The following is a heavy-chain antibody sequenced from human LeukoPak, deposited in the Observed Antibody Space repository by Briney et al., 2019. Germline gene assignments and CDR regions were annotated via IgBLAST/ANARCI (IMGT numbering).Heavy chain of an antibody. Sequence: SETLFLTCTVSGGSISSYYWSWIRQPAGKGLEWIGRIYTSGSTNYNPSLKSRVTMSVDTSKNQFSLKLSSVTAADTAVYYCARDTPKYYYDSSGYPAPFDYWGQGTLVTVSS. J-gene: IGHJ4*02. V-gene: IGHV4-4*07. CDR1: GGSISSYY. CDR2: IYTSGST. D-gene: IGHD3-22*01. CDR3: ARDTPKYYYDSSGYPAPFDY.